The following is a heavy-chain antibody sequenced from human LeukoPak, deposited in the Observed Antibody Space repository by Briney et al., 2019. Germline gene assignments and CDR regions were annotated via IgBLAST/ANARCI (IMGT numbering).Heavy chain of an antibody. D-gene: IGHD3-10*01. V-gene: IGHV3-7*01. J-gene: IGHJ4*02. CDR3: ARIYYFGDNNWRYFDN. CDR2: IDPDGSEK. CDR1: GFTFSIYG. Sequence: PGGSLRLSCAASGFTFSIYGMHWVRQAPGKGLEWVANIDPDGSEKQYGDSVKGRFTTSRDNAKNSLYLQMNSLRAEDTAIYYCARIYYFGDNNWRYFDNWGQGTLVTVSS.